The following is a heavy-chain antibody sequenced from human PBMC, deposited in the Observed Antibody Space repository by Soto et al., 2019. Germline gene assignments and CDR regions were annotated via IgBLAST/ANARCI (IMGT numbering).Heavy chain of an antibody. CDR3: ARDERSGTYSGIMDV. CDR1: GFTFSSYT. J-gene: IGHJ6*02. D-gene: IGHD1-26*01. CDR2: MSYDGSKK. V-gene: IGHV3-30-3*01. Sequence: GGSLRLSCAASGFTFSSYTMHWVRQAPGKGLEWVAFMSYDGSKKYYADSVKGRFTISRDTSKNTLYLQMNSLRGEDTAVYYCARDERSGTYSGIMDVWGQGTTVTVS.